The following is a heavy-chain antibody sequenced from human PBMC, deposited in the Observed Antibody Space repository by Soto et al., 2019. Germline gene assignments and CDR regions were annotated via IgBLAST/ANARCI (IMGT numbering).Heavy chain of an antibody. CDR1: GGSIANNNYF. D-gene: IGHD2-15*01. Sequence: QLQLQESGPGLVRPSEPLSLTCTVSGGSIANNNYFWGWVRQPPGKGLEWIGRAAYSGGTYKNPSLKSRVTVSVDTSKNQFSLKLTSVTAADTAVYYCAKVVVGATSHSDFDSWGQGTLVTVSS. CDR2: AAYSGGT. V-gene: IGHV4-39*01. J-gene: IGHJ4*02. CDR3: AKVVVGATSHSDFDS.